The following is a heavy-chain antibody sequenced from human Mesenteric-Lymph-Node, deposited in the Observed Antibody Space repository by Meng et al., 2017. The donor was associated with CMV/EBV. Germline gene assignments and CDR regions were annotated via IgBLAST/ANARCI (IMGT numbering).Heavy chain of an antibody. CDR3: AKANVGGSDYFYYYGMDV. J-gene: IGHJ6*02. CDR2: ISGSGRST. CDR1: TFSSFA. D-gene: IGHD2-15*01. Sequence: TFSSFARSWVSQAPGKGLEWVSTISGSGRSTYYADSVKGRFTISRDNSESTLYLQINSLRAEDTAVYYCAKANVGGSDYFYYYGMDVWGQGTTVTVSS. V-gene: IGHV3-23*01.